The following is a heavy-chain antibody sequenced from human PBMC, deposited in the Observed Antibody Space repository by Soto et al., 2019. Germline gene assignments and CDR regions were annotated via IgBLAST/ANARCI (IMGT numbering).Heavy chain of an antibody. CDR3: AKDLAYDFWSGYWGAYYYYGMDV. Sequence: PRLSCAASGFTFSSYGMHWVRQAPGKGLEWVAVISYDGSNKYYADSVKGRFTTSRDNSKNTLYLQMNSLRAEDTAVYYCAKDLAYDFWSGYWGAYYYYGMDVWGQGTTVTVSS. CDR2: ISYDGSNK. D-gene: IGHD3-3*01. CDR1: GFTFSSYG. V-gene: IGHV3-30*18. J-gene: IGHJ6*02.